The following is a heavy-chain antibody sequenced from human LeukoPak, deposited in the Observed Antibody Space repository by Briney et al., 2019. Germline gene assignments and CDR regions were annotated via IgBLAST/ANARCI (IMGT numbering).Heavy chain of an antibody. CDR3: ARDAYSSGWYYYFDY. Sequence: ASVKVSCKASGYTFTGYYMHWVRQAPGQGLEWMGWINPNSGGTNYAQKFQGRVTMTRDTSISTAYMELSRLRSDDTAVYYCARDAYSSGWYYYFDYWGQGTLATVSS. J-gene: IGHJ4*02. V-gene: IGHV1-2*02. CDR2: INPNSGGT. D-gene: IGHD6-19*01. CDR1: GYTFTGYY.